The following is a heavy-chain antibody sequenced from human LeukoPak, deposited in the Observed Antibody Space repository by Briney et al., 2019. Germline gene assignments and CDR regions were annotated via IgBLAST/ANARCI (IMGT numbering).Heavy chain of an antibody. Sequence: SQTLSLTCTVSGGSISSGDYYWNWIRQPPGKGLEWIGYIYYSGSTYYNPSLKSRVTISVDTSKNQFSLKLSSVTAADTAVYYCARDEGLDDAFDIWGQGTMVTVSS. V-gene: IGHV4-30-4*01. CDR2: IYYSGST. J-gene: IGHJ3*02. CDR3: ARDEGLDDAFDI. CDR1: GGSISSGDYY.